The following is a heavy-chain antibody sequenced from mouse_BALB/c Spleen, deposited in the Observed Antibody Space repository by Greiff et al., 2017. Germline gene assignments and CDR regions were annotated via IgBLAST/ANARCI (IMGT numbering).Heavy chain of an antibody. J-gene: IGHJ4*01. CDR2: IWGGGST. CDR1: GFSLTDYG. Sequence: VKLMESGPGLVAPSQSLSITCTVSGFSLTDYGVSWIRQPPGKGLEWLGVIWGGGSTYYNSALKSRLSISKDNSKSQVFLKMNSLQTDDTAMYYCAKQGALLRGAMDYWGQGTSVTVSS. D-gene: IGHD1-2*01. V-gene: IGHV2-6-5*01. CDR3: AKQGALLRGAMDY.